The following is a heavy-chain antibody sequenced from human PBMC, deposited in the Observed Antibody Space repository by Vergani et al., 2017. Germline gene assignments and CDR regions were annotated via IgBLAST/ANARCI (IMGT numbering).Heavy chain of an antibody. CDR1: GFTFDDYA. Sequence: EVQLVESGGVVVQPGGSLRLSCAASGFTFDDYAMHWVRQAPGKGLEWVSGISWNSGSIGYADSVKGRFTISRDNAKNSLYLQMNSLRAEDTALYYCAKVDIYYYYMDVWGKGTTVTVSS. V-gene: IGHV3-9*01. D-gene: IGHD2-2*03. CDR3: AKVDIYYYYMDV. CDR2: ISWNSGSI. J-gene: IGHJ6*03.